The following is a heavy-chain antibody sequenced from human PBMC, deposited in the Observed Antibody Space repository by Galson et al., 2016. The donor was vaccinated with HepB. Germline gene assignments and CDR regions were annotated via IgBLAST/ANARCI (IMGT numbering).Heavy chain of an antibody. V-gene: IGHV4-39*01. D-gene: IGHD5/OR15-5a*01. J-gene: IGHJ4*02. CDR3: ARPMFSDYYTLFHY. CDR1: GGSISYSNYY. CDR2: IYYTGKT. Sequence: ETLSLTCTVSGGSISYSNYYWGWVRQPPGTGLEWIGGIYYTGKTYYNPSLKSRVTVSVDTSKNQFSLKLSSVTATDTAIYYCARPMFSDYYTLFHYWGQGILVTVSS.